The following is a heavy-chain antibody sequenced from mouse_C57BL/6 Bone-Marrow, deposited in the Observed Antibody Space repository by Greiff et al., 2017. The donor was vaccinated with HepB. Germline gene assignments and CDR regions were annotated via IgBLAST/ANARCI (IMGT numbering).Heavy chain of an antibody. D-gene: IGHD1-1*01. J-gene: IGHJ1*03. CDR2: IYPGSGST. CDR1: GYTFTSYW. V-gene: IGHV1-55*01. CDR3: VLYYYGSSSWYFDV. Sequence: VQLQQPGAELVKPGASVKMSCKASGYTFTSYWITWVKQRPGQGLEWIGDIYPGSGSTNYNEKFKSKATLTVDTSSSTAYMQLSSLTSEDSAVYYCVLYYYGSSSWYFDVLGTGTTVTVSS.